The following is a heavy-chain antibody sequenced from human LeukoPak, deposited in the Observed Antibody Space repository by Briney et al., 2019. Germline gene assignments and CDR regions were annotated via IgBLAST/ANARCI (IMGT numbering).Heavy chain of an antibody. V-gene: IGHV1-24*01. J-gene: IGHJ6*02. CDR1: GYTLTELS. CDR2: FDPEDGET. D-gene: IGHD2-2*01. CDR3: ATRNIVVVPAYDILTGQMDV. Sequence: WASVKVSCEVSGYTLTELSMHWVRQAPGKGLEWMGGFDPEDGETIYAQKFQGRVTMTEDTSTDTAYMELSSLRSEDTAVYYCATRNIVVVPAYDILTGQMDVWGQGTTVTVSS.